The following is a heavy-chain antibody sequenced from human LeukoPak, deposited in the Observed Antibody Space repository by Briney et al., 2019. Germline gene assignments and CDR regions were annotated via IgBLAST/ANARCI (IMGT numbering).Heavy chain of an antibody. CDR2: ISYDGNNK. V-gene: IGHV3-30*03. D-gene: IGHD3-16*01. CDR3: ARNMELGDLFSGCDY. J-gene: IGHJ4*02. Sequence: GGSLRLSCAASGFTFNNYGMLWVRQAPGKGLEWVAVISYDGNNKYYADSVKGRFTISRDDSKNTLYLQMNSLRAGDTAMYYCARNMELGDLFSGCDYWGQGTLVTVSS. CDR1: GFTFNNYG.